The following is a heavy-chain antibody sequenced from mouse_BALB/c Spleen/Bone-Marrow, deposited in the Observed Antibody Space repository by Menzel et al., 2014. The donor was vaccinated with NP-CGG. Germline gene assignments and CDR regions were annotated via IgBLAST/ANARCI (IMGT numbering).Heavy chain of an antibody. Sequence: EVKLQESGPDLVKSSQSLSLTCTVTGYSITSGYNWHWIRQFPGNKLEWMGYIHYSGYTNYNPPPKSRISITRYTSKNQFFLQLNTVTTEDTATYYCARGGYYGSSYFDYWGQGTTLTVSS. CDR2: IHYSGYT. CDR1: GYSITSGYN. CDR3: ARGGYYGSSYFDY. V-gene: IGHV3-1*02. J-gene: IGHJ2*01. D-gene: IGHD1-1*01.